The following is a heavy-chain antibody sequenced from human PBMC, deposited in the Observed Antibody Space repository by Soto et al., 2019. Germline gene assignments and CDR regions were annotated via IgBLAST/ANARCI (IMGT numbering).Heavy chain of an antibody. V-gene: IGHV1-2*02. CDR2: INPNSGGT. D-gene: IGHD3-10*01. J-gene: IGHJ4*02. CDR1: GFPFTTYY. CDR3: ARDRGWVDY. Sequence: QVLLAQSGAEVKKPGASVKVSCKASGFPFTTYYLHWVRQAPGQGLEWMGWINPNSGGTNYAQKFQGRVTMTRDTSISTAYMELSRLRSDDTAVYYCARDRGWVDYWGQGTLVTVSS.